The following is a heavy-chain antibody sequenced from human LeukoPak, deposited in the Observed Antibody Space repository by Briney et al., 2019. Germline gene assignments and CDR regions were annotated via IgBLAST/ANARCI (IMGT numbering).Heavy chain of an antibody. CDR2: ISSSSTYI. D-gene: IGHD1-26*01. V-gene: IGHV3-21*01. J-gene: IGHJ4*02. Sequence: GGSLRLSCAASGFTVSSNYMSWVRQAPGKGLEWVSSISSSSTYIYYADSVKGRFTISTDTAKNSLYLQMNSLRAEDTAVYYCARDLIVGTTYFDYWGQGTLVTVSS. CDR1: GFTVSSNY. CDR3: ARDLIVGTTYFDY.